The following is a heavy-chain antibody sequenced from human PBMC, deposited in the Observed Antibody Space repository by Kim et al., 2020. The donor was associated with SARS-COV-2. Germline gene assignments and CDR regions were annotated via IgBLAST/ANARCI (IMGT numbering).Heavy chain of an antibody. CDR3: TTALRGSRTLPFDY. J-gene: IGHJ4*02. Sequence: YAAPVKGRFTISRDHSKNTLYLQVNSLKTEDTAVYYCTTALRGSRTLPFDYWGQGTLVTVSS. V-gene: IGHV3-15*01. D-gene: IGHD5-12*01.